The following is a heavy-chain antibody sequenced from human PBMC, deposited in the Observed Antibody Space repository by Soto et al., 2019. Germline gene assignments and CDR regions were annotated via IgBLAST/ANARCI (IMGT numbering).Heavy chain of an antibody. D-gene: IGHD3-22*01. CDR3: ARSSGYPYYFDY. Sequence: AGGSLRLSCAASGFTFSSYAMTWVRQAPGKGLEWVSAISGSGGSTYYADSVKGRFTFSRDNSKNTLYLQMNGLRDEDTAVYYCARSSGYPYYFDYWGQGTLVTVSS. CDR1: GFTFSSYA. V-gene: IGHV3-23*01. CDR2: ISGSGGST. J-gene: IGHJ4*02.